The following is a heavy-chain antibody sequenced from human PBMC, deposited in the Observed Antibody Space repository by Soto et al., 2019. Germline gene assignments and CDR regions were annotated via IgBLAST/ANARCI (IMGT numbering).Heavy chain of an antibody. CDR1: GGTFSSYA. CDR2: IIPIFGTD. Sequence: QVQLVQSGAEVKKTGSSVKVSCKASGGTFSSYAISWVRQAPGQGLEWMGGIIPIFGTDNYAQKFQGRVTSTADESTRTAYMELRSLRSEDTALYCCARELRDYGDYVENYYGMDVWGQGTTVTVSS. J-gene: IGHJ6*02. V-gene: IGHV1-69*01. D-gene: IGHD4-17*01. CDR3: ARELRDYGDYVENYYGMDV.